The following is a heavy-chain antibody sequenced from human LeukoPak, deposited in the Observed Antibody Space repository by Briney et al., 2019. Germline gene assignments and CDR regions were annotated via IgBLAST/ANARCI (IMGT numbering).Heavy chain of an antibody. CDR2: ISGSGGST. CDR1: GFTFSTFA. Sequence: GGSLRLSCVASGFTFSTFAMSWVRQAPGKGLEWVSAISGSGGSTYYADSVKGRFTISRDNSKNTLYLQMNSLRAEDTAVYYCASSGWYYFDYWGQGTLVTVSS. J-gene: IGHJ4*02. V-gene: IGHV3-23*01. CDR3: ASSGWYYFDY. D-gene: IGHD6-19*01.